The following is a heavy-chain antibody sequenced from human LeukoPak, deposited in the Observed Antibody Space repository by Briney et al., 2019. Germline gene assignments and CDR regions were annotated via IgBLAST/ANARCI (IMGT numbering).Heavy chain of an antibody. CDR3: ARGEYYYDGGY. J-gene: IGHJ4*02. D-gene: IGHD3-22*01. Sequence: GGSLRLSCAVSGFTFSNFWMSWVRQAPGKGLEWVASIKQDGSEKHYVDSVKGRFTISRDNAKNSLFLQMNSLRAEDTAVYYCARGEYYYDGGYWGQGTLVTVSS. V-gene: IGHV3-7*04. CDR2: IKQDGSEK. CDR1: GFTFSNFW.